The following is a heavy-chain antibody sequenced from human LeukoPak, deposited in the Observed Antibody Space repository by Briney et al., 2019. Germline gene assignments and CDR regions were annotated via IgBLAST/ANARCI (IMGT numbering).Heavy chain of an antibody. D-gene: IGHD2-15*01. V-gene: IGHV4-31*03. J-gene: IGHJ4*02. Sequence: SETLSLTCTVSGGSISSGGYYWSWIRQHPGKGLEWIGYIYYSGSTYYNPSLKSRVTISVDTSKNQLSLKLSSVTAADTAVYYCASNAYCSGGSCYPGEYYFDYWGQGTLVTVSS. CDR3: ASNAYCSGGSCYPGEYYFDY. CDR1: GGSISSGGYY. CDR2: IYYSGST.